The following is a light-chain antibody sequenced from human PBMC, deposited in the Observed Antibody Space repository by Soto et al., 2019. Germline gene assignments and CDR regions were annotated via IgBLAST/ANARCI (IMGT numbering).Light chain of an antibody. J-gene: IGLJ1*01. CDR2: DVS. Sequence: QSALTQPASVSGSPGQSITISCTGTSTDVGRYNYVSWYQQHPGKAPKIMVYDVSNRPSWVSNRFSGSKSGITASLTTSGLQAEDEADYYCTSYTSDSTYVFGTGTKVTVL. CDR3: TSYTSDSTYV. CDR1: STDVGRYNY. V-gene: IGLV2-14*01.